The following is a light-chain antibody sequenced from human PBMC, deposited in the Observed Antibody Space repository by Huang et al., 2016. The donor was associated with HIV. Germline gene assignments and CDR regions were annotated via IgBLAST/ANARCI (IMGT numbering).Light chain of an antibody. CDR2: GAS. V-gene: IGKV3-15*01. CDR1: QSVSSN. CDR3: QQYNNWPWT. J-gene: IGKJ1*01. Sequence: EIVMTQSPATLSVSPGERATLSCRASQSVSSNLAWYQQKPGQAPRLLIQGASTRATGIPAKFSGSGSGTEFTLTISSLQSEDFAVYYCQQYNNWPWTFGRGTKMEIK.